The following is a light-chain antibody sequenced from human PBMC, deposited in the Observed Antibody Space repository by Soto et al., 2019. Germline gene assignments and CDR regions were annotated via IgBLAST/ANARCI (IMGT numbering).Light chain of an antibody. Sequence: ELLMTQSPSTLSVSPGGRATLSSRASQSISSHLAWYQQKPGKAPKLLIYGASTRDTGIPARFSGSGSGTEFTLTINSLQPEDFAIYYCQQYNSWPRTFGQGTKVDIK. CDR3: QQYNSWPRT. CDR2: GAS. V-gene: IGKV3-15*01. J-gene: IGKJ1*01. CDR1: QSISSH.